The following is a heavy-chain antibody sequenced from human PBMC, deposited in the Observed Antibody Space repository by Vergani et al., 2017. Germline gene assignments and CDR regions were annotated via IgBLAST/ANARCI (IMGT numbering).Heavy chain of an antibody. V-gene: IGHV3-48*01. D-gene: IGHD2-8*01. Sequence: EVQLVESGGGLVQPGGSLRLSCAASGSPFSSYAMNWVRQAPGKGLEWVSYISRSSSTIYYADSVKGRFTISRDNAKNSLHLQMKNLRAEDTAVYYCARQSRDVFCTNGVCPLGYWGQGALVTVSS. J-gene: IGHJ4*02. CDR3: ARQSRDVFCTNGVCPLGY. CDR1: GSPFSSYA. CDR2: ISRSSSTI.